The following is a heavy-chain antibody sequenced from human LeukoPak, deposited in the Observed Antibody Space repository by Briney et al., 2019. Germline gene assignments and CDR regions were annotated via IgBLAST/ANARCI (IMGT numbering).Heavy chain of an antibody. CDR1: GYTFTSYA. CDR2: INAGNGNT. D-gene: IGHD3-9*01. CDR3: ARDQRYLEYFQH. Sequence: GASVKVSCKASGYTFTSYAMHWVRQAPGQRLEWMGWINAGNGNTKYSQKFQGRVTITRDTSASTAYMELSSLRSEDTAVYYCARDQRYLEYFQHWGQGTLVTVSS. J-gene: IGHJ1*01. V-gene: IGHV1-3*01.